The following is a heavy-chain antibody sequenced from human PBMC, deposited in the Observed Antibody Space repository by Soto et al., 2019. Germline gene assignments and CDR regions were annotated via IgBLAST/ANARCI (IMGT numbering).Heavy chain of an antibody. CDR3: ARGNLRYFDWLYDY. Sequence: GASVKVSCKASGYTFTSYDINWVRQATGQGLEWMGWMNPNSGNTGYAQKFQGRVTMTRNTYTSTAYMELSSLRSEDTAVYYCARGNLRYFDWLYDYWGQGTLVTVSS. D-gene: IGHD3-9*01. CDR1: GYTFTSYD. CDR2: MNPNSGNT. V-gene: IGHV1-8*01. J-gene: IGHJ4*02.